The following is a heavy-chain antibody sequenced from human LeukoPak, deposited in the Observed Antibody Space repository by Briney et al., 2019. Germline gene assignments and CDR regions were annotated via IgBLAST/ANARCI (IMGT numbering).Heavy chain of an antibody. CDR3: ARDAEYCSGGSCYWGMDV. V-gene: IGHV1-2*04. CDR2: INPNSGGT. J-gene: IGHJ6*02. D-gene: IGHD2-15*01. CDR1: GYTFTGYY. Sequence: ASVKVSCKASGYTFTGYYMHWVRQAPGQGLEWMGWINPNSGGTNYAQKFQGWVTMTRDTSIRTAYMELSRLRSDDTAVYYCARDAEYCSGGSCYWGMDVWGQGTTVTVSS.